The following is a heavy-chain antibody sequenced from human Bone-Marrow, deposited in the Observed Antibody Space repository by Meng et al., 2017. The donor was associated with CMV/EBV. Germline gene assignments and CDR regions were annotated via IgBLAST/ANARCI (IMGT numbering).Heavy chain of an antibody. CDR3: ARDLRKGLRRGSYDYFGY. J-gene: IGHJ4*02. CDR2: INPNSGGT. V-gene: IGHV1-2*02. CDR1: GYTFTGYY. D-gene: IGHD1-26*01. Sequence: ASVKVSCKASGYTFTGYYMHWVRQAPGQGLEWMGWINPNSGGTNYAQKFQGRVTMTRDTSISTAYMELSRLRSDDTAVYYCARDLRKGLRRGSYDYFGYWGQGNLVNVSS.